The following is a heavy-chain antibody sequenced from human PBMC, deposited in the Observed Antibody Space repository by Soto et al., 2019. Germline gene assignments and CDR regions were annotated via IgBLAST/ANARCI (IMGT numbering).Heavy chain of an antibody. J-gene: IGHJ6*02. Sequence: ASVKVSCKASGYTFTSYGISWVRQAPGQGLEWMGWISAYNGNTNYAQKLQGRVTMTTDTSTSTAYMELRSLRSDDTAVYYCARGDSGYFSSTSCYYLGYYYYYGMDVWGQGTTVTVSS. CDR3: ARGDSGYFSSTSCYYLGYYYYYGMDV. CDR2: ISAYNGNT. CDR1: GYTFTSYG. V-gene: IGHV1-18*01. D-gene: IGHD2-2*01.